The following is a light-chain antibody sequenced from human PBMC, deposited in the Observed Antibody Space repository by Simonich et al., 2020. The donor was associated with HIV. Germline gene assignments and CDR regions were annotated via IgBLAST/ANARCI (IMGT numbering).Light chain of an antibody. CDR3: SSYAGSNNFVV. Sequence: QSALTQPRSVSGSPGQSVTISCTGSSSDIGGYSYVSWYQQHPGKAPKLIIHDVTKRPSGVSDRFSGSKSGNTASLAVSGLQAEDEADYYCSSYAGSNNFVVFGGGTKLTVL. CDR2: DVT. V-gene: IGLV2-8*01. CDR1: SSDIGGYSY. J-gene: IGLJ2*01.